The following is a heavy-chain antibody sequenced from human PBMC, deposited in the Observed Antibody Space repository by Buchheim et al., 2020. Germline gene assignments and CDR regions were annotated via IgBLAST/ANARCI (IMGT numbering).Heavy chain of an antibody. V-gene: IGHV1-46*01. D-gene: IGHD3-16*02. CDR2: INPSGGGT. J-gene: IGHJ4*02. Sequence: QVQLVQSGAEVKKPGASVKVSCTASGYTLTNYYLHWVRQAPGQGLEWMGLINPSGGGTTSAQKFQGRVSMTRDTSTSKVYMELNSLRSEDTAVYYCARDIDYIWGSYRSPSTNWGQGTL. CDR1: GYTLTNYY. CDR3: ARDIDYIWGSYRSPSTN.